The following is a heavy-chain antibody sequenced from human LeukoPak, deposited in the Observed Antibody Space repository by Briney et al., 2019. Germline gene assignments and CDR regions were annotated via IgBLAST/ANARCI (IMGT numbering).Heavy chain of an antibody. CDR3: ARSRISLNSGSYAH. J-gene: IGHJ4*02. CDR1: GYTFTSYD. CDR2: MNPNSGNT. Sequence: ASVKVSCKASGYTFTSYDINWVRQATGQGLEWMGWMNPNSGNTGYAQKFQGRVTMTRDTSISTAYMELSSLRSEDTAVYYCARSRISLNSGSYAHWGQGTLVTVSS. V-gene: IGHV1-8*01. D-gene: IGHD1-26*01.